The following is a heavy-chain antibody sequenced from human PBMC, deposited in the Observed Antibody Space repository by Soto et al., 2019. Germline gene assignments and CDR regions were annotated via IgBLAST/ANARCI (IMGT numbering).Heavy chain of an antibody. J-gene: IGHJ4*02. CDR3: AADRRYESSGYHFDD. CDR1: GFTFTSSA. Sequence: SVKVSCKASGFTFTSSAVQWVRQARGQRLEWIGWIVVGSANTNYAQTFQERVTITRDMSTSTAYMELRSLRSEDTAVYYCAADRRYESSGYHFDDWGQGTLVTVSS. CDR2: IVVGSANT. V-gene: IGHV1-58*01. D-gene: IGHD3-22*01.